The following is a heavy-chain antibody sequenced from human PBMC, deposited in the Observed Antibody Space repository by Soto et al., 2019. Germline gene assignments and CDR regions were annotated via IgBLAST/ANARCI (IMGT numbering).Heavy chain of an antibody. CDR3: AADVYDATVVNDLGVY. CDR1: GFTFTNSA. J-gene: IGHJ4*02. Sequence: QRQLVQSGPEVKRPGTSVKVSCKASGFTFTNSAVQWVRQARGQRLEWIGWIVVGSDNTNYTQKFQERVTFTRDMYKSTAYMELSSLSSEDSAVYYCAADVYDATVVNDLGVYWGQGTLVTVSS. V-gene: IGHV1-58*01. CDR2: IVVGSDNT. D-gene: IGHD3-22*01.